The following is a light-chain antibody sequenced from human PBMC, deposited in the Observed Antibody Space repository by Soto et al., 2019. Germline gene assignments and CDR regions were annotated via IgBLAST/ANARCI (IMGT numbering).Light chain of an antibody. J-gene: IGKJ2*01. V-gene: IGKV3-20*01. Sequence: EIVLTQSPGTLSLFPGDRATLSCRASQNIRSNYVAWYRQSPGQAPRLLIYGASVMATGIPDRFSGSGSGTDFTLTISRLEPEDFAVYYCQQYASSPETFGQGTKLEI. CDR3: QQYASSPET. CDR2: GAS. CDR1: QNIRSNY.